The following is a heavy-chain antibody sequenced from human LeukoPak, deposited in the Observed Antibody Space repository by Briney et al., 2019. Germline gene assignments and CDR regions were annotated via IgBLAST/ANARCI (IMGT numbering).Heavy chain of an antibody. Sequence: SETLSLTCAVYGGSFSGYYWSWIRQPPGKGLEWIGEINHSGSTNYNPSLKSRVTISVDTSKNQFSLKLSSVTAADTAVYYCATRRSWDTVAVFDPWGQGTLVTVSS. J-gene: IGHJ5*02. V-gene: IGHV4-34*01. CDR1: GGSFSGYY. CDR2: INHSGST. CDR3: ATRRSWDTVAVFDP. D-gene: IGHD6-13*01.